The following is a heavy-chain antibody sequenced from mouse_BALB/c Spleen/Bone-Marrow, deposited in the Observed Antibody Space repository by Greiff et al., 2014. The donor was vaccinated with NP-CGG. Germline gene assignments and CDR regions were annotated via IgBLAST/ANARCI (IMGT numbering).Heavy chain of an antibody. CDR2: IDPFNGGT. D-gene: IGHD6-2*01. CDR1: GYSFTSYY. Sequence: EVQLVESGPELMKPGASVKISCKASGYSFTSYYMHWVKQSHGKSLEWIGYIDPFNGGTSYNQKFKGEATLTVDKSSSTAYMHLSSLTSEDSAVYYCAPLSRYFDVWGAGTTVTVSS. CDR3: APLSRYFDV. J-gene: IGHJ1*01. V-gene: IGHV1S135*01.